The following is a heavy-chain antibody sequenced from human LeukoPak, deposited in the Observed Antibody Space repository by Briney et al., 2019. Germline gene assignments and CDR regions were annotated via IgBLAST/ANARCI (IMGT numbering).Heavy chain of an antibody. CDR2: LYPGGVT. CDR1: GFTVSNSY. D-gene: IGHD6-19*01. CDR3: TRHRVADTTEFAY. V-gene: IGHV3-53*05. Sequence: GGSLRLSCAASGFTVSNSYMSWVRLAPGKGLEFVSALYPGGVTYYADSVKGRFTISSDTSKNTVDVQMTSLRAEDTAMYYCTRHRVADTTEFAYWGQGTLVTVSA. J-gene: IGHJ4*02.